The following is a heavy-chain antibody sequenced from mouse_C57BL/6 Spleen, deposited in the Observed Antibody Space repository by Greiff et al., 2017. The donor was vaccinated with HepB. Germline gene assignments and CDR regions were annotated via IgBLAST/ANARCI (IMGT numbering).Heavy chain of an antibody. CDR2: INPSSGYT. CDR1: GYTFTSYT. J-gene: IGHJ2*01. D-gene: IGHD1-1*01. V-gene: IGHV1-4*01. CDR3: ARGDYYGSSYGGYFDY. Sequence: QVQLQQSGAELARPGASVKMSCKASGYTFTSYTMHWVKQRPGQGLEWIGYINPSSGYTKYNQKFKDKATLTADKSSSTAYMQLSSLTSEDSAVYYCARGDYYGSSYGGYFDYWGQGTTLTVSS.